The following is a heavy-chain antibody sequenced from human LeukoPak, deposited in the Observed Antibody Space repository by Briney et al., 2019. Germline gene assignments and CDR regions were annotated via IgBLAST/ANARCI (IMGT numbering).Heavy chain of an antibody. V-gene: IGHV3-48*03. CDR3: ARTSRDWFDP. J-gene: IGHJ5*02. Sequence: GGSLRLSCAASGFTFSSYEMNWVRQAPGKGLEGVSYISSSGSTIYYADSVKGRFTISRDNAKNSLYLQMNSLRAEDTAVYYCARTSRDWFDPWGQGTLVTVSS. D-gene: IGHD2-2*01. CDR2: ISSSGSTI. CDR1: GFTFSSYE.